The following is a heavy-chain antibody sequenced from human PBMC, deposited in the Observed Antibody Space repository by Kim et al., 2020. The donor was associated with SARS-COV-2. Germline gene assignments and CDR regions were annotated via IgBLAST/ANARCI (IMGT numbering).Heavy chain of an antibody. CDR3: ARVAGPTFDY. J-gene: IGHJ4*02. D-gene: IGHD6-19*01. V-gene: IGHV1-18*01. CDR2: NT. Sequence: NTSYAQKLQGRVTMTTDTSTSTAYMELRSLRSDDTAVYYCARVAGPTFDYWGQGTLVTVSS.